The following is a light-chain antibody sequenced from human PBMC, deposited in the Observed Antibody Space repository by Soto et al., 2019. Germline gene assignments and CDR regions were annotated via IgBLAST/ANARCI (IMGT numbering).Light chain of an antibody. J-gene: IGKJ1*01. V-gene: IGKV3-20*01. CDR1: QSIFSNY. CDR3: QQYGTSPRT. CDR2: GAS. Sequence: EVMLTQSPGTLSLSPGERATLSCRASQSIFSNYLAWYQQKSGQAPRLLIYGASNRATGIPDRFSGSGSGTDFTLTISRLEPEDSAVYYCQQYGTSPRTFGQGTKVEFK.